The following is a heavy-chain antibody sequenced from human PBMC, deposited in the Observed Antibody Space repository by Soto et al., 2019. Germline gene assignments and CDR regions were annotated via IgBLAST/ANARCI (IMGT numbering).Heavy chain of an antibody. D-gene: IGHD1-1*01. V-gene: IGHV1-2*02. CDR3: ARGSTTAVDY. Sequence: GASVKVSCKASEYSLTNSYVHWVRQAPGQGLEWMGWINFNSGGTNYAQMFQGRVTMTRDTSTTTAYMELTSLRSDDMAVYSCARGSTTAVDYWRQGAMVAVCS. J-gene: IGHJ4*02. CDR1: EYSLTNSY. CDR2: INFNSGGT.